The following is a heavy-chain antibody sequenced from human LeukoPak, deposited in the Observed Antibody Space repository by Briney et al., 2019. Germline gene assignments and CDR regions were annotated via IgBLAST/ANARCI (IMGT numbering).Heavy chain of an antibody. CDR3: AGEGEYGQSYS. D-gene: IGHD4-17*01. CDR1: GDSISYESYY. Sequence: SETLSLTCAVSGDSISYESYYWNWIRQAPGKGPEWIGNIYRGRTRLNPSYTSRVAISVDMSKNQVSLSLTSVTAADTAIYYCAGEGEYGQSYSWGQGVLVVVSA. V-gene: IGHV4-30-2*01. J-gene: IGHJ5*02. CDR2: IYRGRT.